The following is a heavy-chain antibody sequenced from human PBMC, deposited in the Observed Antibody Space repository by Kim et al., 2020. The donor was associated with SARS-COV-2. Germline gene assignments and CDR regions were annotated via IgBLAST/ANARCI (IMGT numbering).Heavy chain of an antibody. D-gene: IGHD3-22*01. Sequence: SRKGLFTISRDDSKNTLYLQMNSLRAEDTAVYYCARDQDYYDSSGYPGDYWGQGTLVTVSS. CDR3: ARDQDYYDSSGYPGDY. J-gene: IGHJ4*02. V-gene: IGHV3-30*07.